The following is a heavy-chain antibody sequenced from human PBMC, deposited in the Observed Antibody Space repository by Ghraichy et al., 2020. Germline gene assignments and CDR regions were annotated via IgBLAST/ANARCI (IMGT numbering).Heavy chain of an antibody. CDR3: AREVFPYDFWSGYYPRVLSGMDV. D-gene: IGHD3-3*01. Sequence: SETLSLTCAVYGGSFSGYYWSWIRQPPGKGLEWIGEINHSGSTNYNPSLKSRVTISVDTSKNQFSLKLSSVTAADTAVYYCAREVFPYDFWSGYYPRVLSGMDVWGQGTTVTVSS. J-gene: IGHJ6*02. CDR2: INHSGST. CDR1: GGSFSGYY. V-gene: IGHV4-34*01.